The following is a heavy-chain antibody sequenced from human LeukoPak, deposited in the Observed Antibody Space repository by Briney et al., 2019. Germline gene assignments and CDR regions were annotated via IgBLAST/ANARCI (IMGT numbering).Heavy chain of an antibody. Sequence: GGSLRLSCAASGFTFSSYGIHWVRQAPGKGLEWVAVLSYDGIDEFFADSVKGRFTISRDNSKNTLYLQMNSLRAEDTAVYYCAKAYSMYYFDYWGQGTLVTVSS. CDR1: GFTFSSYG. CDR3: AKAYSMYYFDY. CDR2: LSYDGIDE. V-gene: IGHV3-30*19. J-gene: IGHJ4*02. D-gene: IGHD6-13*01.